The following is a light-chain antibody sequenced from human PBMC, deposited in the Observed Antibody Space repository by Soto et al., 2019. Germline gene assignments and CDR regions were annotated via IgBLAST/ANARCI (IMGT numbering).Light chain of an antibody. CDR2: EVS. V-gene: IGLV2-23*02. CDR3: CSYAGSSTFPYV. J-gene: IGLJ1*01. Sequence: QSVLTQPDSVSGSPGQSITISCTGTSSDVGSYNLVSWYQQHPGKAPKLMIYEVSKRPSGVSNRFSGSKSGNTASLTISGLQAEDEADYYCCSYAGSSTFPYVFGTGTKVTVL. CDR1: SSDVGSYNL.